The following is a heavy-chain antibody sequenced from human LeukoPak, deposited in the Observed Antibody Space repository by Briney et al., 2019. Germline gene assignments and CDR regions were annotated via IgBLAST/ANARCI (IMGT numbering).Heavy chain of an antibody. J-gene: IGHJ4*02. CDR1: GYSISSGYY. CDR3: ASYEYSSSWVNYFDY. CDR2: IYHSGST. Sequence: PSETLSLTCAVSGYSISSGYYWGWIRQPPGKGLEWIGSIYHSGSTYYNPSLKSRVTISVDTSKNQFSLKLSSVTAADTAAYYCASYEYSSSWVNYFDYWGQGTLVTVSS. V-gene: IGHV4-38-2*01. D-gene: IGHD6-6*01.